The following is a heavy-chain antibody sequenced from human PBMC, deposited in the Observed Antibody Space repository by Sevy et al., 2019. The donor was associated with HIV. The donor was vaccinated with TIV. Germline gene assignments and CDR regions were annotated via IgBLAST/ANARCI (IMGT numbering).Heavy chain of an antibody. V-gene: IGHV3-48*01. CDR1: GFTFSSFR. CDR3: ARASASGTPGGVYYYYYNIDV. Sequence: GGSLRFSCAASGFTFSSFRMNWVRQAPGKGPEWIAYISTRSSAIYYADSMKGRFTISRDNSKNSLYLQMNSMRAEDTAVYYCARASASGTPGGVYYYYYNIDVWGQGTTVTVSS. D-gene: IGHD6-13*01. CDR2: ISTRSSAI. J-gene: IGHJ6*02.